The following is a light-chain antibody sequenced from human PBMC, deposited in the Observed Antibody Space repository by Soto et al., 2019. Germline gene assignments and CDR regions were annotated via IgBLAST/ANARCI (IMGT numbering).Light chain of an antibody. Sequence: DIQMTQSPSSLSASVGDRVTITCRASQGISTYLNWYQQKPGKAPKLLIYGASSLQTGVPSRFSGSGSSGSGSGTDFTLTINSLQPEDFATYYCQQSYSTPQTFGQGTKVDIK. J-gene: IGKJ2*01. CDR2: GAS. CDR3: QQSYSTPQT. CDR1: QGISTY. V-gene: IGKV1-39*01.